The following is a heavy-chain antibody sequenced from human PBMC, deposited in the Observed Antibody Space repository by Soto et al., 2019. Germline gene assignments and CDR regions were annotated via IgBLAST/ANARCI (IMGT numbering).Heavy chain of an antibody. V-gene: IGHV3-33*01. CDR2: IWYDGSNK. J-gene: IGHJ6*02. CDR3: ARGGKSLVDV. Sequence: GGSVRLSCAASGFTFASYGMHWVRQAPGRRLEWVAVIWYDGSNKDYADSVKGRLTISRDNSKTTLYLQLNSLRAEDTALYYCARGGKSLVDVWGQGTTVTFSS. D-gene: IGHD3-16*01. CDR1: GFTFASYG.